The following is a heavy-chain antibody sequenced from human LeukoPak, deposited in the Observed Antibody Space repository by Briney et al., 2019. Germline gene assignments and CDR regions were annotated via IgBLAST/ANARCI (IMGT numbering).Heavy chain of an antibody. CDR3: ARQRAARWGIDY. V-gene: IGHV3-30*04. CDR1: GFTFSSYA. CDR2: ISYDGSNK. D-gene: IGHD6-6*01. Sequence: PGRSLRLSCAASGFTFSSYAMHWVRQAPGKGLEWVAVISYDGSNKYYADSVKGRFTISRDNSKNTLYLQMNSLRAEDTAVYYCARQRAARWGIDYWGQGTLVTVSS. J-gene: IGHJ4*02.